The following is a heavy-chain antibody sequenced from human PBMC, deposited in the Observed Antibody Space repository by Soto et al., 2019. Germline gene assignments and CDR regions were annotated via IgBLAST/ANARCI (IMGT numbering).Heavy chain of an antibody. CDR2: IIPIFGTA. J-gene: IGHJ3*02. V-gene: IGHV1-69*13. Sequence: SVKVSCKASGGTFSSYAISWVRQAPGQGLEWMGGIIPIFGTANYAQKFQGRVTITADESTSTAYMELSSLRSEDTAVYYCARAGVGAIRHDAFDIWGQGTMVTVSS. D-gene: IGHD1-26*01. CDR3: ARAGVGAIRHDAFDI. CDR1: GGTFSSYA.